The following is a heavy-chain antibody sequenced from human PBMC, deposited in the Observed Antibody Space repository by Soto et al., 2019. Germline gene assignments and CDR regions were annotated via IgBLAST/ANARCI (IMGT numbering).Heavy chain of an antibody. D-gene: IGHD2-15*01. CDR3: AKDRTTVLGGYQFDR. J-gene: IGHJ5*02. CDR2: ISGSGRST. V-gene: IGHV3-23*01. CDR1: GFPFSNYT. Sequence: PGGSLRLSCAASGFPFSNYTMSWVRQAPGKGLEWVSAISGSGRSTFYADSVKGRFTISRDNSKNTLYLQMNSLRAEDTAVYYCAKDRTTVLGGYQFDRWGQGTLVTVSS.